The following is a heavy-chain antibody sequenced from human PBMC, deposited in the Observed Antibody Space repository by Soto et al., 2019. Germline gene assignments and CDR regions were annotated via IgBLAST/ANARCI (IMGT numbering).Heavy chain of an antibody. CDR3: AHRNSLNWEPPPFDP. Sequence: QITLKESGPTLVKPTQTLTLTCSFSGFSLSTTGMNVGWIRQPPGKALEWLALISWDADKRYSPSLKSRLTITNDTSKNQVVLTMTNMDPVDTGTYYCAHRNSLNWEPPPFDPWGQGTLVTVSS. V-gene: IGHV2-5*02. D-gene: IGHD1-1*01. J-gene: IGHJ5*02. CDR1: GFSLSTTGMN. CDR2: ISWDADK.